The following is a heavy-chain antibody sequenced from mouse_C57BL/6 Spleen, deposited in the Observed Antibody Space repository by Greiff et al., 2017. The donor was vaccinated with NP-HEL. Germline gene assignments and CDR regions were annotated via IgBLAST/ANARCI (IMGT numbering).Heavy chain of an antibody. V-gene: IGHV1-39*01. Sequence: VQLQQSGPELVKPGASVKISCKASGYSFTDYNMNWVKQSNGKSLEWIGVINPNYGTTSYNQKFKGKATLTVDQSSSTAYMQLNSLTSEDSAVYYCARRDYYGSSYGGYYAMDYWGQGTSVTVSS. CDR3: ARRDYYGSSYGGYYAMDY. D-gene: IGHD1-1*01. J-gene: IGHJ4*01. CDR1: GYSFTDYN. CDR2: INPNYGTT.